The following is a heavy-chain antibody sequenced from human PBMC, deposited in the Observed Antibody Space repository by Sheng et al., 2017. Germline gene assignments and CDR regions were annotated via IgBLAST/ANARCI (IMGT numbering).Heavy chain of an antibody. Sequence: EVQLVESGGGLVQPGRSLRLSCAASGFTFDDYAMHWVRQAPGKGLEWVSGISWNSGSIGYADSVKGRFTISRDNAKNSLYLQMNSLRAEDMALYYCAKGGMDAVYYYMDVWGQGTTVTVSS. CDR2: ISWNSGSI. CDR1: GFTFDDYA. CDR3: AKGGMDAVYYYMDV. V-gene: IGHV3-9*03. J-gene: IGHJ6*03. D-gene: IGHD3-16*01.